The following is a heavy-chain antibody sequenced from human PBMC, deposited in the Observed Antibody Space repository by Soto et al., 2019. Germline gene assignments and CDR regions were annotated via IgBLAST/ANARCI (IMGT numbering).Heavy chain of an antibody. J-gene: IGHJ6*02. V-gene: IGHV3-13*01. CDR3: ARGGDRFDGMDV. Sequence: EVQLVESGGGLVQPGGPLRLSCAASGFGFNGYVMHWVRQAPGKNLEWVAAISTAGDTYYLGSVKGRFTISREDAKNSLSLQMDSLRRGDTAVYYCARGGDRFDGMDVWGQGTTVTVSS. D-gene: IGHD3-16*01. CDR2: ISTAGDT. CDR1: GFGFNGYV.